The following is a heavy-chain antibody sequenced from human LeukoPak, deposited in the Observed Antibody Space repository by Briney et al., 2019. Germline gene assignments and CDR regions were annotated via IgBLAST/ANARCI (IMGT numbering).Heavy chain of an antibody. CDR3: ARQGPRHYYGSGKPFDY. J-gene: IGHJ4*02. D-gene: IGHD3-10*01. CDR2: INHSGST. V-gene: IGHV4-34*01. Sequence: SETLSLTCAVYGGSFSGYYWSWIRQPPGKGLEWIGEINHSGSTNYNPSLKSRVTISVDTSKNQFSLKLSSVTAADTAVYYCARQGPRHYYGSGKPFDYWGQGTLVTVSS. CDR1: GGSFSGYY.